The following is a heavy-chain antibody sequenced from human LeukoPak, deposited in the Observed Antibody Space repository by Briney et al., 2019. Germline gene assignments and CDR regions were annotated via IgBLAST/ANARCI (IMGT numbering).Heavy chain of an antibody. V-gene: IGHV3-74*01. CDR3: AGGRGAGSSDY. Sequence: GGSLRLSCAASGFTFSNHWMHWVRQAPGKGLVWVSRINSDESTTSYADSVKGRFTISRDNAKNTLYPQMNSLRAEDTAVYYCAGGRGAGSSDYWGQGTLVTVSS. D-gene: IGHD6-6*01. CDR2: INSDESTT. J-gene: IGHJ4*02. CDR1: GFTFSNHW.